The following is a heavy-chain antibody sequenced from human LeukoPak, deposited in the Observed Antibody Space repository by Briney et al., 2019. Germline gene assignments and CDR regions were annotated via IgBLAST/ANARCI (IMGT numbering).Heavy chain of an antibody. CDR2: IYPGDSDT. D-gene: IGHD5-24*01. CDR1: GYIFTSYW. J-gene: IGHJ4*02. CDR3: ARQDGAAKYYFDY. V-gene: IGHV5-51*01. Sequence: GESLKISCKVSGYIFTSYWIGWVRQMPGKGLEWMGIIYPGDSDTKYSPSFQGQVTISVDKSISTAYLQWSSLQASDTAMYYCARQDGAAKYYFDYWGQGTLVTVSS.